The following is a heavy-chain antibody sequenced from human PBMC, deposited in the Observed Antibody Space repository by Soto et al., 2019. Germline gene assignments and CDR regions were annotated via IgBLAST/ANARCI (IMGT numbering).Heavy chain of an antibody. CDR3: ARDQGITTLGVYSMHYYGIDV. V-gene: IGHV1-18*01. D-gene: IGHD3-3*01. Sequence: ASVKVSCKASGYTLTNSGIIWVRQAPGQGLEWLGWINTDNGNTNYAQHLQGRVTLTTDTSTSTAYMDLRSLRSDDTAVYYCARDQGITTLGVYSMHYYGIDVWG. J-gene: IGHJ6*02. CDR2: INTDNGNT. CDR1: GYTLTNSG.